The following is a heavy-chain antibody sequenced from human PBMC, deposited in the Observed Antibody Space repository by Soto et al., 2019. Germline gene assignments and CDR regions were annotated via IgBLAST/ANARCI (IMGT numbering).Heavy chain of an antibody. V-gene: IGHV4-34*01. CDR2: INHSGST. D-gene: IGHD2-2*01. CDR3: ARRGEYCSSTSCPLGY. J-gene: IGHJ4*02. Sequence: SETPSLTCAVYGGSFSGYYWSWIRQPPGKGLEWIGEINHSGSTNYNPSLKSRVTISVDTSKNQFSLKLSSVTAADTAVYYCARRGEYCSSTSCPLGYWGQGTLVTVSS. CDR1: GGSFSGYY.